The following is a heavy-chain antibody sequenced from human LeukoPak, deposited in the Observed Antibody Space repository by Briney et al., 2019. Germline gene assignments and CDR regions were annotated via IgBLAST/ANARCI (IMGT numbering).Heavy chain of an antibody. V-gene: IGHV3-23*01. CDR1: GFAFSNYA. CDR3: AKGEYYDILTGQLDY. CDR2: ISGSGANP. D-gene: IGHD3-9*01. Sequence: GGSLRLSCAASGFAFSNYAMSWVRQAPGKGLEWISSISGSGANPYYADSVKGRFTISRDNSINTLYLQMNSLRAEDTAVYYCAKGEYYDILTGQLDYWGQGTLVTVSA. J-gene: IGHJ4*02.